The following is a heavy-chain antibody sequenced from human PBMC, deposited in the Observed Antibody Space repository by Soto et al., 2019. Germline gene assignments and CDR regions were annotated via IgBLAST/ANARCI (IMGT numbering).Heavy chain of an antibody. CDR2: FDPEDGET. D-gene: IGHD6-6*01. CDR1: GYTLTELS. J-gene: IGHJ4*02. V-gene: IGHV1-24*01. CDR3: ATGVAARPLRYYFDY. Sequence: ASVKVSCKVSGYTLTELSMHWVRQAPGKGLEGMGGFDPEDGETIYAQKFQGRVTMTEDTSTDTAHMELSSLRSEDTAVYYCATGVAARPLRYYFDYWGQGTLVTVSS.